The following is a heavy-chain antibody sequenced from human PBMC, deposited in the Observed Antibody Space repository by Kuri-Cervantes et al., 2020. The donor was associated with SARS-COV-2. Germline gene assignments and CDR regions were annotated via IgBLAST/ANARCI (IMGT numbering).Heavy chain of an antibody. J-gene: IGHJ6*02. Sequence: SVKVSCKASGGTFSSYAISWVRQAPGQGLEWMGGIIPTFGTANYAQKFQGRVTITADESTSTAYMEMSSLRSEDTAVYYCVRSGERGIFGVVTGYYYYGMDVWGQGTTVTVSS. CDR2: IIPTFGTA. CDR3: VRSGERGIFGVVTGYYYYGMDV. CDR1: GGTFSSYA. D-gene: IGHD3-3*01. V-gene: IGHV1-69*13.